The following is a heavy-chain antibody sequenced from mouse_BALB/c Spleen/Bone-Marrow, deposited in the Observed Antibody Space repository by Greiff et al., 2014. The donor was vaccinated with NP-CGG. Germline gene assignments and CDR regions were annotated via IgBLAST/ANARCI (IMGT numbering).Heavy chain of an antibody. Sequence: VQLQQSGAELVRPGTSVKVSCKASGYAFTNYLIEWVKQRPGQGLEWIGVINPGSGGTNYNEKFKGKATLTADKSSSTAYMQLSSLTSDDSAVYFSAREIITSFAYWGQGTLVTVSA. CDR1: GYAFTNYL. D-gene: IGHD1-1*01. J-gene: IGHJ3*01. V-gene: IGHV1-54*01. CDR3: AREIITSFAY. CDR2: INPGSGGT.